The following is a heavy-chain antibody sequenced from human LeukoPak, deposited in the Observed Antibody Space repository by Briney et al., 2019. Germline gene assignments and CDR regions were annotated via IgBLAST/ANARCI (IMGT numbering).Heavy chain of an antibody. V-gene: IGHV3-66*01. CDR1: GFTVSSNY. D-gene: IGHD3-10*02. CDR2: IYSGGST. Sequence: PGGSLRLSCAASGFTVSSNYMSWVRQAPGKGLEWVSVIYSGGSTYYADSVKGRFTISRDNSKNTLYLQMNSLRAEDTAVYYCARCSGSYSSYYMDVWGKGTTVTISS. J-gene: IGHJ6*03. CDR3: ARCSGSYSSYYMDV.